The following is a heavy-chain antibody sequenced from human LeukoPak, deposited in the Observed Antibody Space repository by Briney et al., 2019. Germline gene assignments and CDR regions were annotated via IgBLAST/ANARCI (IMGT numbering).Heavy chain of an antibody. CDR2: INWIGGST. CDR1: GFTSDDYG. J-gene: IGHJ4*02. Sequence: GGSLTLSCAASGFTSDDYGMSWVRQAPGKGLEWVSGINWIGGSTGYADSVKGRFNISRDNAKNPPYLQMNSLRTEDTALYYCARLVEYCSSTSCSDYWGQGTLVTVSS. V-gene: IGHV3-20*04. CDR3: ARLVEYCSSTSCSDY. D-gene: IGHD2-2*01.